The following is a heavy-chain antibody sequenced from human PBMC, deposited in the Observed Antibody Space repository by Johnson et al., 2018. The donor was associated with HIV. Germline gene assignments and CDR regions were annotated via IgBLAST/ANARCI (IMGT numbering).Heavy chain of an antibody. V-gene: IGHV3-11*04. J-gene: IGHJ3*02. CDR3: AREVGSWYSSSSGAFDI. CDR2: ISSSGSTI. CDR1: GFTFSDYY. D-gene: IGHD6-6*01. Sequence: QMQLVESGGGLVKPGGSLRLSCAASGFTFSDYYMSWIRQAPGKGLEWVSYISSSGSTIYYADSVKGRFTISRGNAKNSLYLQMNSLRAGDTAVYYCAREVGSWYSSSSGAFDIWGQGTMVTVSS.